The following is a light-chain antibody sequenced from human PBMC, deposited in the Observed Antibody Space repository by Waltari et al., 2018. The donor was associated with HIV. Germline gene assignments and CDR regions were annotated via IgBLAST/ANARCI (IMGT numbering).Light chain of an antibody. CDR3: QQYDVWPLT. CDR1: QPVGLN. CDR2: GAS. V-gene: IGKV3-15*01. J-gene: IGKJ4*01. Sequence: DILLTQSLPTLSVSPGVRGTLSCRASQPVGLNLAWYQQRPGQPPRLLVYGASIRASGVSSRFSGSGSGTEFTLTISSVRSDDFAMYFCQQYDVWPLTFGGGT.